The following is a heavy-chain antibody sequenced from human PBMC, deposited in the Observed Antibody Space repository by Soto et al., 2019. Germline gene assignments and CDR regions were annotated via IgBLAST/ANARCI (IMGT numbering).Heavy chain of an antibody. CDR3: ARYNWNSVARWFDP. CDR1: GASINSYY. D-gene: IGHD1-7*01. CDR2: IYNSGPT. Sequence: PSETLSLTCTVSGASINSYYWSWIRQPPGKGLEWIGYIYNSGPTNYNPSLKSRVSISVDTSKNQFSLKLTSVTAADTAVYHCARYNWNSVARWFDPWGQGTLVTVSS. J-gene: IGHJ5*02. V-gene: IGHV4-59*01.